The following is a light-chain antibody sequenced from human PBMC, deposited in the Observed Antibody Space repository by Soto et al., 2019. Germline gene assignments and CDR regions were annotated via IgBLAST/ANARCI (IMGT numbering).Light chain of an antibody. CDR1: QGISSY. Sequence: AIRMTQSPSSLSASTGDRVTITCRASQGISSYLAWYQQKPGKAPKLLIYAASTLQSGVPSRFSGSGSGTDFTLTFSCLQSEDFATYYCQHYYIYPRTFGQGTKVDIK. V-gene: IGKV1-8*01. CDR2: AAS. CDR3: QHYYIYPRT. J-gene: IGKJ1*01.